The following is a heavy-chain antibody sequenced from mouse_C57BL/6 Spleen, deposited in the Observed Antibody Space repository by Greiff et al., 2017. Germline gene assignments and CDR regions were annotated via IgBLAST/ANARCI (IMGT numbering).Heavy chain of an antibody. CDR1: GYTFTDYY. V-gene: IGHV1-76*01. J-gene: IGHJ3*01. CDR2: IYPGSGNT. CDR3: AREKGWFAY. Sequence: QVHVKQSGAELVRPGASVKLSCKASGYTFTDYYINWVKQRPGQGLEWIARIYPGSGNTYYNEKFKGKATLTAEKSSSTDYMQLSSLTSEDSAVYFCAREKGWFAYWGQGTLVTVSA.